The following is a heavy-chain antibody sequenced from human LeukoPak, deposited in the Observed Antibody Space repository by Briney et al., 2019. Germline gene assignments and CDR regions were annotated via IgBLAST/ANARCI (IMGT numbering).Heavy chain of an antibody. CDR3: ARVGLTFYYFDY. V-gene: IGHV1-2*06. J-gene: IGHJ4*02. Sequence: GSVTVSFMGSGYTFISYYMHWVRQAPAKGRDWMGRINPNSGGTNYAQKFQGRVTMTRDTSISTVYMELSSLRSEDTAVYYCARVGLTFYYFDYWGQGTLVTVSS. D-gene: IGHD1-14*01. CDR2: INPNSGGT. CDR1: GYTFISYY.